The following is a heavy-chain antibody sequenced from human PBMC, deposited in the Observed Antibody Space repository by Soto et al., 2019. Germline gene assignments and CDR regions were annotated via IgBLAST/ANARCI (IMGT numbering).Heavy chain of an antibody. CDR1: GYTFTSYD. CDR3: ARVSSGYCSGGSCYRSDAFDI. V-gene: IGHV1-8*01. CDR2: MNPNSGNT. J-gene: IGHJ3*02. Sequence: QVQLVQSGAEVKKPGASVKVSCKASGYTFTSYDINWVRQATGQGLEWMGWMNPNSGNTGYAQKFQGRVTMTRNTSISTAYTELSSLRSEDTAVYYCARVSSGYCSGGSCYRSDAFDIWGQGTMVTVSS. D-gene: IGHD2-15*01.